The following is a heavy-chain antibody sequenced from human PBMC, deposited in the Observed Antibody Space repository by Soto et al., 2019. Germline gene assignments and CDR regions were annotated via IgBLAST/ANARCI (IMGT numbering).Heavy chain of an antibody. CDR3: AKDYSYYGSGSYGGSCDY. V-gene: IGHV3-30*18. D-gene: IGHD3-10*01. CDR1: GFTFSSYG. CDR2: ISYDGSNK. Sequence: GGSLRLSCAASGFTFSSYGMHWVRQAPGKGLEWVAVISYDGSNKYYADSVKGRFTISRDNSKNTLYLQMNSLRAEDTAVYYCAKDYSYYGSGSYGGSCDYWGQGTLVTVSS. J-gene: IGHJ4*02.